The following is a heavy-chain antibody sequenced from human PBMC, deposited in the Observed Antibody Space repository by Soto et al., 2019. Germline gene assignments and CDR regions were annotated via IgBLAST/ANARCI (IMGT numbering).Heavy chain of an antibody. CDR1: GDSISSYY. Sequence: ASETQSLTCTVSGDSISSYYWSWIRQPPGKGLEWIGYVYYSGSTNYNPSPKSRVTISVDTSKNQFSLKLSSVTAADTAVYFCARLYCSGGSCYSMIDFYYGMDVWGQGTTVT. D-gene: IGHD2-15*01. CDR2: VYYSGST. V-gene: IGHV4-59*01. CDR3: ARLYCSGGSCYSMIDFYYGMDV. J-gene: IGHJ6*02.